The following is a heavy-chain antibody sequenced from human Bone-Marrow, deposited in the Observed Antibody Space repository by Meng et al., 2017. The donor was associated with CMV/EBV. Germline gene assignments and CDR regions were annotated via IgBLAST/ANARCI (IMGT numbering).Heavy chain of an antibody. J-gene: IGHJ6*02. CDR1: GFTFRSYP. D-gene: IGHD4-17*01. V-gene: IGHV3-30*04. CDR2: ISYDGRNK. CDR3: ASGTTVTTFYYYYGMDV. Sequence: GGSLRLSCAASGFTFRSYPMNWVRHTPGKGLEWLAVISYDGRNKYYGDSAKGRFTISRDNSKKTLYLQMNSLRAEDTAVYYCASGTTVTTFYYYYGMDVWGQGTTVTVSS.